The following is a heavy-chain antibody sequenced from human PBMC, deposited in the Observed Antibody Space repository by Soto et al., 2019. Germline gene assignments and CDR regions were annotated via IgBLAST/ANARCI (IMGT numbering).Heavy chain of an antibody. D-gene: IGHD3-9*01. CDR3: ATGTGYFAGFDY. CDR1: GFTFSSYS. Sequence: EVQLVESGGGLVKPGGSLRLSCAASGFTFSSYSMNWVRQAPGKGLEWVSSISSSSSYIYYADSVKGRFTISRDNAKNALYLQMNSRRAEDTAVYYCATGTGYFAGFDYWGQGTLVTVSS. V-gene: IGHV3-21*01. CDR2: ISSSSSYI. J-gene: IGHJ4*02.